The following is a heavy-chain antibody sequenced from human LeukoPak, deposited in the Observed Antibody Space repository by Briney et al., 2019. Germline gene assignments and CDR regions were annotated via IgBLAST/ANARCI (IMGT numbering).Heavy chain of an antibody. J-gene: IGHJ3*02. V-gene: IGHV3-30*04. CDR3: AKDLFPGLGAFDI. CDR1: GFTFSSYA. Sequence: GGSLRLSCAASGFTFSSYAMHWVRQAPGKGLEWVALISYDGSNKYYADSVKGRFTISRDNSKNTLYLQMNSLRAEDTAVYYCAKDLFPGLGAFDIWGQGTMVTVSS. D-gene: IGHD3-16*01. CDR2: ISYDGSNK.